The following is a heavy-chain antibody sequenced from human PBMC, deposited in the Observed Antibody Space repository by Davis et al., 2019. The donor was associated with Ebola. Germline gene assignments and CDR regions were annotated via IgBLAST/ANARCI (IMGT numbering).Heavy chain of an antibody. CDR2: MNSAGSFA. CDR1: GFKFSGYT. V-gene: IGHV3-21*01. Sequence: GESLKISCAASGFKFSGYTMHWVRQAPGKGLEWVSSMNSAGSFAYYADSVKGRFTISRDNAKSSLYLQMNSLRAEDTAVYYCARDLDGWGQGTLVTVSA. CDR3: ARDLDG. J-gene: IGHJ4*02.